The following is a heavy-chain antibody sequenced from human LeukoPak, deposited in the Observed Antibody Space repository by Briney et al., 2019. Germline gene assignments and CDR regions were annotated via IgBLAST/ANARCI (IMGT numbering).Heavy chain of an antibody. CDR2: IYYSGST. D-gene: IGHD3-3*01. V-gene: IGHV4-39*01. Sequence: PSETLSLTCTVSGDSSSTTSYYWGWIRQPPGKGLEWIGSIYYSGSTYYNPSLKSRVTISVDTSKNQFSLKLSSVTAADTAVYYCARHPCFLEWLFGWNWFDPWGQGTLVTVSS. CDR1: GDSSSTTSYY. J-gene: IGHJ5*02. CDR3: ARHPCFLEWLFGWNWFDP.